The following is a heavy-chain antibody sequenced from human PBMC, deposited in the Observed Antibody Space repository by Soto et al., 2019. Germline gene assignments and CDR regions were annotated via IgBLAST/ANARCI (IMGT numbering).Heavy chain of an antibody. V-gene: IGHV4-4*07. J-gene: IGHJ6*02. CDR3: AKDPSSYYLFYGFDV. CDR2: IHSSGRT. CDR1: GGSISSDY. Sequence: QVQLEESGPGLVKPSETLSLTCTVSGGSISSDYWNWIRHPAGKGLEWIGRIHSSGRTNYNSSLKIRVTMSLDKSINQFSLKLSSVAAADTSVYYCAKDPSSYYLFYGFDVWGHGTTVTVSS. D-gene: IGHD3-16*02.